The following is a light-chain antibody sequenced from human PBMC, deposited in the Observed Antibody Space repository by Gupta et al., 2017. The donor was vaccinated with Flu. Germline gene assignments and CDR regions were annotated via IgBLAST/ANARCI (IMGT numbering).Light chain of an antibody. CDR3: AAWDDSLNRYV. V-gene: IGLV1-44*01. J-gene: IGLJ1*01. Sequence: QSVLTQPPSASGTPGQRVPISCSRSSSNIGSNAVNWYQQFPRTAPTLRSYSNNKRPSGVPDRFSASKSGTSASLAISGLQSEDEANYYCAAWDDSLNRYVFGTGTKVTVL. CDR2: SNN. CDR1: SSNIGSNA.